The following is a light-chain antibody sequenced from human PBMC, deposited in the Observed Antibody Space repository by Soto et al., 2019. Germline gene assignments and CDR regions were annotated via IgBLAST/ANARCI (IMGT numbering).Light chain of an antibody. CDR2: GAS. CDR3: QQYNNWPRT. J-gene: IGKJ1*01. V-gene: IGKV3-15*01. Sequence: EIVMTQSPATLSVSPGETATLSCRASQSVSNNLVWYQQKPGQAPRLLIYGASTRATGIPARFSGSGSGTEFTLTISSLLSEDFAVYYCQQYNNWPRTFGQGTKVEIK. CDR1: QSVSNN.